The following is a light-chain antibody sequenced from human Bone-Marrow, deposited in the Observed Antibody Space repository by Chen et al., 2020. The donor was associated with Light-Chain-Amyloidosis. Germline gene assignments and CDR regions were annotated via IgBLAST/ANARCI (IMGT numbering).Light chain of an antibody. V-gene: IGLV2-14*01. Sequence: QSALTQPASVSGSPGQSITISCTGTSSDVGGDNHVSWYQQHPDNAPKLMIYEVTNRPSWVADRFSGSKSDNTASLTSSALQTVAEAAYFCSSYTITTALVFGSGTRVTVL. CDR3: SSYTITTALV. CDR1: SSDVGGDNH. CDR2: EVT. J-gene: IGLJ1*01.